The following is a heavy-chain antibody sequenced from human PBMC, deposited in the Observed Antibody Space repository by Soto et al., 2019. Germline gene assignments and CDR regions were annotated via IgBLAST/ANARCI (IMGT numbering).Heavy chain of an antibody. Sequence: GASVKLSCKASGYPFTSYDINWVRQATGQGLEWMGWMNPNSGNTAYAQKFLGRVTMTRNTSISTAYMELSSLRSEDTAVYYCARERTRGLDPWGQGTLVTVSS. V-gene: IGHV1-8*01. CDR1: GYPFTSYD. CDR3: ARERTRGLDP. CDR2: MNPNSGNT. J-gene: IGHJ5*02.